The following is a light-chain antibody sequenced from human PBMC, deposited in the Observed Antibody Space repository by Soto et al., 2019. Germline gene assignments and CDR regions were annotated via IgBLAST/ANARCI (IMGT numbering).Light chain of an antibody. CDR1: QSVSSN. CDR2: GAS. CDR3: QQRSNWKIT. J-gene: IGKJ5*01. V-gene: IGKV3-11*01. Sequence: EIVMTQSPATLSVSPGERATLSCSASQSVSSNLAWYQQKPGQAPRLLIYGASSRATGIPDRFSGSGSGTGFTLTISSLEPEDFAVYYCQQRSNWKITFGQGTRLEI.